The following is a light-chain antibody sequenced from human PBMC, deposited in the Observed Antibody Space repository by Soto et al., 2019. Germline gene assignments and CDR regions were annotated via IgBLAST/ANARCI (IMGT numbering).Light chain of an antibody. Sequence: EIVMTQSPATLSVSPGERATLSCRASQSVSSYLAWYQQKPGQAPRLVIHGASTRATGIPVRFSGSGSGTEFTLTISNLQSEDFAIYYCQYYNNWPPTFGGGTKVEIK. CDR2: GAS. CDR1: QSVSSY. V-gene: IGKV3-15*01. J-gene: IGKJ4*01. CDR3: QYYNNWPPT.